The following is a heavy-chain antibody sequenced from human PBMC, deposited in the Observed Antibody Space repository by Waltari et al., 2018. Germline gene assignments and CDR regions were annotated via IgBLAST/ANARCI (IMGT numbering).Heavy chain of an antibody. D-gene: IGHD4-4*01. CDR3: ASTVTDDYYYYYYMDV. CDR2: IIPIFGTA. V-gene: IGHV1-69*12. CDR1: GGTFSSYA. J-gene: IGHJ6*03. Sequence: QVQLVQSGAEVKKPGSSVKVTCQASGGTFSSYAISWVRQDPGQGLEWMGGIIPIFGTANYAQKFQGRVTITADESTSTAYMELSSLRSEDTAVYYCASTVTDDYYYYYYMDVWGKGTTVTISS.